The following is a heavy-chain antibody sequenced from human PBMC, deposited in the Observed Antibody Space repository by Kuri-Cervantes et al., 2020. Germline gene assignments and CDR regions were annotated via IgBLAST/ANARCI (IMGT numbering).Heavy chain of an antibody. CDR2: IYHSGST. D-gene: IGHD2-21*02. CDR1: GGSISSGGYS. V-gene: IGHV4-30-2*01. CDR3: ARVCNGDCSGAFDI. J-gene: IGHJ3*02. Sequence: SETLSLTCAVSGGSISSGGYSWSWIRQPPGKGLEWIGYIYHSGSTYYNPSLKSRVTISVDTSKNQFSLKLSSVTAADTAVYYCARVCNGDCSGAFDIWGQGTMVTVSS.